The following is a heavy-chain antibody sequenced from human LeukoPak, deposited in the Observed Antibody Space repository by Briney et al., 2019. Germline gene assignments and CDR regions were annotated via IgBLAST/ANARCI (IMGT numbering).Heavy chain of an antibody. D-gene: IGHD2-15*01. CDR1: GFIFNSYT. CDR3: VRDVSRRIGMDV. V-gene: IGHV3-21*01. J-gene: IGHJ6*02. Sequence: GGSLRLSCAASGFIFNSYTMNWVRQAPGKGLEWVANISPVSTYIWYRDSVKGRCTISRDNVKNSLYLQIDSLRAEDTAVYYCVRDVSRRIGMDVWGQGTTVTVSS. CDR2: ISPVSTYI.